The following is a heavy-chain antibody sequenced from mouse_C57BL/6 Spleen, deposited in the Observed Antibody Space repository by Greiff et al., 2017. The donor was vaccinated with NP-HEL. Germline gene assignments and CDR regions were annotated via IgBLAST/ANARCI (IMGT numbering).Heavy chain of an antibody. CDR1: GYTFTDYY. CDR3: ARSEGLLRNYFDY. V-gene: IGHV1-26*01. D-gene: IGHD1-1*01. J-gene: IGHJ2*01. Sequence: EVQLQQSGPELVKPGASVKISCKASGYTFTDYYMNWVKQSHGKSLEWIGDINPNNGGTSYNQKFKGKATLTVDKSSSTAYMELRSLTSEDSAVYYCARSEGLLRNYFDYWGQGTTLTVSS. CDR2: INPNNGGT.